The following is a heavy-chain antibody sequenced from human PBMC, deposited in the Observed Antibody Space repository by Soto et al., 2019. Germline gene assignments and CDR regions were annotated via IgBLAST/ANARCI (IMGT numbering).Heavy chain of an antibody. CDR1: GGSFSGYY. D-gene: IGHD6-6*01. Sequence: SESLSLTCAVYGGSFSGYYWSWIRQPPGKGLEWIGEINHSGSTKYNPSLKSRVTISVDTSKDQFPLKLSSVTAADTAVYYCARAARPGYYYYYYLDVWGKGTTVT. CDR3: ARAARPGYYYYYYLDV. V-gene: IGHV4-34*01. J-gene: IGHJ6*03. CDR2: INHSGST.